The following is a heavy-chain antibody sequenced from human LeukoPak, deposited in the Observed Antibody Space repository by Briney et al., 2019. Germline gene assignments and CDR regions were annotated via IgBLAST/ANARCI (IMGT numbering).Heavy chain of an antibody. CDR2: INPNSGGT. J-gene: IGHJ4*02. D-gene: IGHD2-2*01. Sequence: ASVKVSCKASGYTFTGYYMHWVRQAPGQGLEWMGWINPNSGGTNHAQKFQGRVTMTRDTSISTAYMELSRLRSDDTAVYYCARDRTSRGTVPNYWGQGTLVTVSS. CDR3: ARDRTSRGTVPNY. V-gene: IGHV1-2*02. CDR1: GYTFTGYY.